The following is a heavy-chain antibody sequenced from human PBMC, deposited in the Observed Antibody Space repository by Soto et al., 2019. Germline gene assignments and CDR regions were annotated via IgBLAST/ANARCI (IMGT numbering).Heavy chain of an antibody. D-gene: IGHD3-22*01. Sequence: SETLSLTCTVSGGSISSSSYYWGWIRQPPGKGLEWIGNIYYAGSTSYNPSLKSRVTISLETSKNQFSLRLSSVTAADTAVYFCARLGFYYQSLDPWGPGTLVTAPQ. CDR2: IYYAGST. CDR3: ARLGFYYQSLDP. V-gene: IGHV4-39*07. J-gene: IGHJ5*02. CDR1: GGSISSSSYY.